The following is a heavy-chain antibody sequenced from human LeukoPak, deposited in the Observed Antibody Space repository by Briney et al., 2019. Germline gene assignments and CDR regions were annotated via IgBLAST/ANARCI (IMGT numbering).Heavy chain of an antibody. CDR3: ARDLGYSSGWSASGMDV. CDR1: GGTFSSYA. J-gene: IGHJ6*03. V-gene: IGHV1-69*05. D-gene: IGHD6-19*01. CDR2: IIPIFGTA. Sequence: SVKVSCKASGGTFSSYAISWVRQAPGQGLEWMGGIIPIFGTANYAQKLQGRVSMTTDTSTSTAYMDLRSLRSDDTAVYYCARDLGYSSGWSASGMDVWGKGTTVTISS.